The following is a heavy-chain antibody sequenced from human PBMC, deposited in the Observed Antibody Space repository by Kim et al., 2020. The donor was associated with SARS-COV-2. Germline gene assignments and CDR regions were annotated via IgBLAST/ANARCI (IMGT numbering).Heavy chain of an antibody. CDR1: GDSVSSNSAA. V-gene: IGHV6-1*01. D-gene: IGHD2-2*01. CDR2: TYYRSKWYN. J-gene: IGHJ6*02. CDR3: ARAAVVPAASYYYYYGMDV. Sequence: SQTLSLTCAISGDSVSSNSAAWNWIRQSPSKGLEWLGRTYYRSKWYNDYAVSVKSRITINPDTSKNQFSLQLNSVTPQDTAVYYCARAAVVPAASYYYYYGMDVWGQGTTVTVSS.